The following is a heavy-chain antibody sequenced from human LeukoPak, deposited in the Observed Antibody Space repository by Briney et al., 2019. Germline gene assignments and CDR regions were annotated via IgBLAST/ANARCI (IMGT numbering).Heavy chain of an antibody. D-gene: IGHD1-26*01. J-gene: IGHJ4*02. V-gene: IGHV4-39*01. CDR3: ARILRPGYYFDY. Sequence: SETLSLTCTVSGGSISSSSYYWGWIRQPPGKGLDWIGSIYYSGSTYYNPSLKSRVTISVDTSKNQFSLKLSSVTAADTAVYYCARILRPGYYFDYWGQGTLVTVSS. CDR1: GGSISSSSYY. CDR2: IYYSGST.